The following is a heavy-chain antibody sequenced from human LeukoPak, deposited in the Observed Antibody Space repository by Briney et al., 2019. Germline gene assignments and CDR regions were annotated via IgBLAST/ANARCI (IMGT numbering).Heavy chain of an antibody. D-gene: IGHD3-22*01. V-gene: IGHV4-34*01. J-gene: IGHJ3*02. CDR2: INHSGST. Sequence: PSETLSLTCAVYGGSFSGYYWSWIRQPPGKGLEWIGEINHSGSTNYNPSLKSRVTISVDASNNQFSLKLSSVTAADTAVYYCARSLYDSSGYYLLRAFDIWGQGTMVTVSS. CDR3: ARSLYDSSGYYLLRAFDI. CDR1: GGSFSGYY.